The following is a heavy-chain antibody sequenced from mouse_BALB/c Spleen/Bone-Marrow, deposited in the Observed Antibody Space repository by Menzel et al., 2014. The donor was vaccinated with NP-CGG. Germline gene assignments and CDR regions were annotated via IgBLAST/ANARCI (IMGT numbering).Heavy chain of an antibody. J-gene: IGHJ4*01. CDR2: IYPGDGDT. CDR3: ARSGKGAMDY. V-gene: IGHV1-80*01. Sequence: VKLVESGAELVRPGSSVKISCKASGYVFSTYWMNWVKQRPGQGLERIGQIYPGDGDTNYNGKFKDKVILTADKSSSTAYMQLSSLTSEDSAVYCCARSGKGAMDYWGQGTSVTVSS. D-gene: IGHD2-1*01. CDR1: GYVFSTYW.